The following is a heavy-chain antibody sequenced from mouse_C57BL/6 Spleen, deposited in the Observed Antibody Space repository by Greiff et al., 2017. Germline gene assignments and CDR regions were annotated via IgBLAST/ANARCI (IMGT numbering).Heavy chain of an antibody. CDR1: GYAFSSSW. D-gene: IGHD3-2*02. Sequence: QVQLQQSGPELVKPGASVKISCKASGYAFSSSWMNWVKQRPGKGLEWIGRIYPGDGDTNYNGKFKGKATLTADKSSSTAYMQLSSLTSEDSAVYFCADSSGYELAYWGQGTRVTVSA. J-gene: IGHJ3*01. CDR2: IYPGDGDT. V-gene: IGHV1-82*01. CDR3: ADSSGYELAY.